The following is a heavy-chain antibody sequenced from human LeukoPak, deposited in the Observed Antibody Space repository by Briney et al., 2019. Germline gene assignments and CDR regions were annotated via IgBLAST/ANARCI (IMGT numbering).Heavy chain of an antibody. V-gene: IGHV3-30*02. CDR2: IRYDGSNK. D-gene: IGHD6-19*01. Sequence: GGSLRLSCAASGFTFSTYGMHWVRQAPGMGLEWVSFIRYDGSNKYYADSVRGRFTISRDDSKNTLYLQMNSLRAEDTAVYYCARSGSSGWYECDYWGQGTLVTVSS. J-gene: IGHJ4*02. CDR3: ARSGSSGWYECDY. CDR1: GFTFSTYG.